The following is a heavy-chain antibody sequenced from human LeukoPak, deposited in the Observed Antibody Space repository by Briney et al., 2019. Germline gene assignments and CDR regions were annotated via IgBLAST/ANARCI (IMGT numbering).Heavy chain of an antibody. Sequence: PSETLSLTCTVSGGSISSYYWSWIRQPPGKGLEWIGYIYYSGSTNYNPSLKSRVTISVDTSKNQFSLKLSSVTAADTAVYYCARAGATDYYYYMDVWGKGTTVTVSS. CDR3: ARAGATDYYYYMDV. CDR1: GGSISSYY. J-gene: IGHJ6*03. V-gene: IGHV4-59*01. CDR2: IYYSGST.